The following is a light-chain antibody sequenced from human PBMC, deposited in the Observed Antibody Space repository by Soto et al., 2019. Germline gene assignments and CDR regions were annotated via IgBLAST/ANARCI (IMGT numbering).Light chain of an antibody. Sequence: QSVLTQPRSVSGSPGQSVTISCTGTSSDVGGYNFVSWYQQHPGKAPKLMIYDVSRRPSGVPDRFSGSKSGNTASLTISGLQAEDEADYYCYSYAGTYTGYVFGTRTKVTVL. CDR2: DVS. CDR1: SSDVGGYNF. V-gene: IGLV2-11*01. CDR3: YSYAGTYTGYV. J-gene: IGLJ1*01.